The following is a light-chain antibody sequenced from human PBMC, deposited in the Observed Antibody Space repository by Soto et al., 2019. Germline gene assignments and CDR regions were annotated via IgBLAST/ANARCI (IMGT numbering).Light chain of an antibody. J-gene: IGKJ4*01. CDR2: RAS. Sequence: EILLTQSPGTMSLSPGERATLSCRASQSVTNNYLAWYQQKPGQAPRLLLFRASSRATGIPDRFSGSGSGTDFTLTISRLEPEDFAVYYCHQYTGSPFAFGGGTKVEI. V-gene: IGKV3-20*01. CDR1: QSVTNNY. CDR3: HQYTGSPFA.